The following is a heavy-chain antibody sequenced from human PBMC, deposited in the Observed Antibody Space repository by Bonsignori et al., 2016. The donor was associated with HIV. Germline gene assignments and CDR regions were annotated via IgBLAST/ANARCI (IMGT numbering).Heavy chain of an antibody. CDR2: MNPNSGNT. V-gene: IGHV1-8*01. Sequence: WVRQAPGQGLEWMGWMNPNSGNTGYAQKFQGRVTMTRNTSISTAYMELSSLRSEDTAVYYCARVAAARRDFDYWGQGTLVTVSS. J-gene: IGHJ4*02. CDR3: ARVAAARRDFDY. D-gene: IGHD6-13*01.